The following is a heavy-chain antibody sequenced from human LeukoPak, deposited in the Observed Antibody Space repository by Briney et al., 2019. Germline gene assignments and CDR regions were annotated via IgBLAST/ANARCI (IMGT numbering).Heavy chain of an antibody. V-gene: IGHV3-48*04. CDR2: ITSNINTI. Sequence: PGGSLRLSCAASGFTFSTYNMNWVRQAPGKGLEWLAYITSNINTIYYTDSVKGRFTISRDNAKNSLYLQMNSLSAEDTAVYYCVLGGYDSPYLGFDYWGQGTLVTVSS. J-gene: IGHJ4*02. CDR3: VLGGYDSPYLGFDY. D-gene: IGHD3-22*01. CDR1: GFTFSTYN.